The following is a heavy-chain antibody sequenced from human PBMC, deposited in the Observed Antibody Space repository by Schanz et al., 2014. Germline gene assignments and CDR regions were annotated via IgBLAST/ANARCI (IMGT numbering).Heavy chain of an antibody. CDR1: GFTVRSYA. Sequence: QVQLVESGGGVVQPGRSLRLSCAASGFTVRSYAMHWVRQAPGKGLEWVAAISYDGSNQYYPDSVKGRFTVSRDNSKNTVYLQMNSLRAEDTAVYYGAKEESPPSLVDYWGQGTLVTVSS. V-gene: IGHV3-30*04. CDR3: AKEESPPSLVDY. J-gene: IGHJ4*02. CDR2: ISYDGSNQ.